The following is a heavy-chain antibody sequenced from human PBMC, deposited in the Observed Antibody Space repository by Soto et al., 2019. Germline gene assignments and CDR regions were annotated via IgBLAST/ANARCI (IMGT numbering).Heavy chain of an antibody. D-gene: IGHD3-3*01. CDR3: ARTAKYYDVWSGYPNWFXP. CDR1: GYTFTGYY. V-gene: IGHV1-2*02. J-gene: IGHJ5*02. CDR2: INPNSGGT. Sequence: ASVKVSCKASGYTFTGYYMHWVRQAPGQGLEWMGWINPNSGGTNYAQKFQGRVTMTRDTSISTAYMELSRLRSDDTAVYYCARTAKYYDVWSGYPNWFXPWGQGTLVTVSS.